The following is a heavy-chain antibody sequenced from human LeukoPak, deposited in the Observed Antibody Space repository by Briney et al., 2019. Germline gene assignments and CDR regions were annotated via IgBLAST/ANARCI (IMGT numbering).Heavy chain of an antibody. Sequence: ASVKVSCKSSGYTFSSYYMHWVRQAPGQELEWMGIINPSGGDTSYAQKFQGRLTMTRDTSTNTVYMELTSLRSEDTAVYYCAREVMDNLRFDYWGQGTLVTVSS. J-gene: IGHJ4*02. V-gene: IGHV1-46*01. CDR3: AREVMDNLRFDY. CDR1: GYTFSSYY. CDR2: INPSGGDT. D-gene: IGHD1-14*01.